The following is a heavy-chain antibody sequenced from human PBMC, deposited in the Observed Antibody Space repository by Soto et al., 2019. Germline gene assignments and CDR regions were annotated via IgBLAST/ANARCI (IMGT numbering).Heavy chain of an antibody. CDR1: GGSISSSSYY. CDR2: IYYSGST. V-gene: IGHV4-39*01. Sequence: SETLSLTCTVSGGSISSSSYYWGWIRQPPGKGLEWIGSIYYSGSTYYNPSLKSRVTISVDTSKNQFSLKLSSVTAADTAVYYCARPSLADYYGSGSYYTAPFDYWGQGTLVTVSS. CDR3: ARPSLADYYGSGSYYTAPFDY. J-gene: IGHJ4*02. D-gene: IGHD3-10*01.